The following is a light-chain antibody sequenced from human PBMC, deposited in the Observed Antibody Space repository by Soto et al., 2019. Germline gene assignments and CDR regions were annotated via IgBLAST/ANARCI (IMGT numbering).Light chain of an antibody. Sequence: EIVMTQSPATLSVSPGERARFSCRASQSVSSNLAWYQQTPGQAPRLLIYGASNRATGIPDRFSGSGSGTDFTLTISRLEPEDFAVYYCQQYGSSGTFGQGTKVDIK. V-gene: IGKV3-20*01. J-gene: IGKJ1*01. CDR3: QQYGSSGT. CDR1: QSVSSN. CDR2: GAS.